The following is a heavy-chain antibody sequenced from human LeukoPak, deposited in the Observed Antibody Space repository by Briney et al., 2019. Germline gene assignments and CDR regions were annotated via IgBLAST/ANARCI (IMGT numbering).Heavy chain of an antibody. V-gene: IGHV3-74*01. CDR1: GFTFSSYW. J-gene: IGHJ1*01. Sequence: PGGSLRLSCSASGFTFSSYWMHWVRQAPGKGLVWVSHINSDGSSTSYADSVKGRFTISRDNAKNTLYLQLSSLSAEDTAVYYCVKGGSYVSSGFPEYFQDWGQGTLVSASS. CDR2: INSDGSST. D-gene: IGHD3-22*01. CDR3: VKGGSYVSSGFPEYFQD.